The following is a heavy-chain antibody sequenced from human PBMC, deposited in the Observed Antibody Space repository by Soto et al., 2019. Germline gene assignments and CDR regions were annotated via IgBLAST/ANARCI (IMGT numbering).Heavy chain of an antibody. Sequence: EVQLLESGGGLVQPGGSLRLSCAASGFTFSSYAMSWVRQAPGKGLEWVSAISGSGGSTYYADSVKGRFTISRDNSKNTLYLHMNSLRAEDTAVYYCAKIGPYYYDSSGYYLDYWGQGTLVTVSS. D-gene: IGHD3-22*01. J-gene: IGHJ4*02. V-gene: IGHV3-23*01. CDR2: ISGSGGST. CDR3: AKIGPYYYDSSGYYLDY. CDR1: GFTFSSYA.